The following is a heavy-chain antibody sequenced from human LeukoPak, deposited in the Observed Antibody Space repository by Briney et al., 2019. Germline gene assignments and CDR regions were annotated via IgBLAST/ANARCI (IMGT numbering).Heavy chain of an antibody. V-gene: IGHV1-8*01. Sequence: ASVKVSCKASGYTFTSYDINWVRQATGQGLEWMGWMNPDSGNTGYAQKFQGRVTMTRNTSISTAYMELSSLRSEHTAVYYCARASGVVVAAIRQVYYMDAWGKGTTVTVPS. CDR3: ARASGVVVAAIRQVYYMDA. CDR2: MNPDSGNT. J-gene: IGHJ6*03. CDR1: GYTFTSYD. D-gene: IGHD2-15*01.